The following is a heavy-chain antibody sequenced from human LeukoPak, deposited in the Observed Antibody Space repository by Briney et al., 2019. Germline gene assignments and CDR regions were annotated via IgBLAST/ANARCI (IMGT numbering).Heavy chain of an antibody. V-gene: IGHV4-59*02. CDR3: ARFVNYYGSGSYRKKAFDY. Sequence: PSETLSLTCVVSGGSVSGYYWGWIRQPPGRGLEWIGYVYHSGSTNYNPSFKSRITISVDTSRNQFSLELSSVTAADTAVYYCARFVNYYGSGSYRKKAFDYWGQGTLVTVSS. CDR2: VYHSGST. J-gene: IGHJ4*02. D-gene: IGHD3-10*01. CDR1: GGSVSGYY.